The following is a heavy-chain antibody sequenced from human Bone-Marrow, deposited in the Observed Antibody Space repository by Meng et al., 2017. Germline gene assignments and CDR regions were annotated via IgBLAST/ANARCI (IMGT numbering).Heavy chain of an antibody. Sequence: GSLRLSCVVSGGSFSDYYWSWIRQPPGKGLEWIGEINHSGSTNYNPSLESRATISVDTSQNNLSLKLSSVTAADSAVYYCARGPTTMAHDFDYWGQGTLVTVS. D-gene: IGHD4-11*01. J-gene: IGHJ4*02. CDR3: ARGPTTMAHDFDY. CDR1: GGSFSDYY. CDR2: INHSGST. V-gene: IGHV4-34*01.